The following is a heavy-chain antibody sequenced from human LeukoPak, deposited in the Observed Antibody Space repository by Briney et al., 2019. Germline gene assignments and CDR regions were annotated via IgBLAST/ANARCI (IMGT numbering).Heavy chain of an antibody. CDR2: IYYSGST. CDR1: GGSISSYY. CDR3: ARRIVAPYSSSCWFDP. D-gene: IGHD6-6*01. Sequence: KPSETLSLTCTVSGGSISSYYWSWIRQPPGKGLEWIGYIYYSGSTNYNPSLKSRVTISVDTSKNQFSLKLSSVTAADTAVYYCARRIVAPYSSSCWFDPWGQGTLVTVSS. J-gene: IGHJ5*02. V-gene: IGHV4-59*08.